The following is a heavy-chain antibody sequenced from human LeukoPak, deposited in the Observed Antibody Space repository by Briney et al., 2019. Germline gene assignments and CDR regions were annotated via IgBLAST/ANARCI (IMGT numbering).Heavy chain of an antibody. J-gene: IGHJ3*02. D-gene: IGHD1-14*01. V-gene: IGHV4-30-2*01. CDR3: ARDGIGMIAFDI. CDR1: GGSISSGGYY. CDR2: IYHSGST. Sequence: SETLSLTCTVSGGSISSGGYYWSWIRQPPGKGLEWIGYIYHSGSTYYNPSLKSRVTISVDKSKNQFSLKLSSVTAADTAVYYCARDGIGMIAFDIWGQGTMVTVSS.